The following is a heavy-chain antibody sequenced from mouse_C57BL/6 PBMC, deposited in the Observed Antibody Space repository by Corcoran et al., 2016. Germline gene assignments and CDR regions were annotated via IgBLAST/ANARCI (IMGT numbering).Heavy chain of an antibody. CDR2: ISYDGSN. J-gene: IGHJ1*03. V-gene: IGHV3-6*01. CDR1: GYSITSGYY. CDR3: ARMDYYGSSYVGYFDV. Sequence: DVQLQESGPGLVKPSQSLSLTCSVTGYSITSGYYWNWIRQFPGNKLEWMGYISYDGSNNYNPSLKNRISITRDTSKNQFFLKLNSVTTEDTATYYCARMDYYGSSYVGYFDVWGTGTTVTVSS. D-gene: IGHD1-1*01.